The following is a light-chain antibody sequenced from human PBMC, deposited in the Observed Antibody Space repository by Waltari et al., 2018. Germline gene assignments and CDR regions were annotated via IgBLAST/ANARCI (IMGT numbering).Light chain of an antibody. CDR1: SSNIGNNV. Sequence: QSVLPQPPSASATPGQGVIISCSGSSSNIGNNVVNWYQQLPGKAPKLLSYRNDRRPAGVPARFSGSKSGTSASLAINGRQSEDEADYYYAAWDDSLRGHWVFGGGTKVTVL. J-gene: IGLJ3*02. V-gene: IGLV1-44*01. CDR3: AAWDDSLRGHWV. CDR2: RND.